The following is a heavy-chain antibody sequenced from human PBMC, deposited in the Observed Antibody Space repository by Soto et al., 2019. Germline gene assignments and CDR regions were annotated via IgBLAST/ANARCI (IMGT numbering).Heavy chain of an antibody. CDR2: ISGGSSYI. J-gene: IGHJ4*02. CDR3: ARDPIPVPMYYFDY. D-gene: IGHD6-19*01. CDR1: GFTFSSYS. V-gene: IGHV3-21*01. Sequence: GSLRLSCAASGFTFSSYSMNWVRQAPGKGPERISSISGGSSYIYYADSVKGRFTISRDNANNSLSLQMNSLRAEDTAVYFCARDPIPVPMYYFDYWGQGSLVTVSS.